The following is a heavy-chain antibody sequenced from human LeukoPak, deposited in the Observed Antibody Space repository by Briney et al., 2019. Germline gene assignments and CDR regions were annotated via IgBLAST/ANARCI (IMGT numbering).Heavy chain of an antibody. CDR2: SGRT. J-gene: IGHJ3*02. CDR3: ARPLLSGYYYVGAFDI. V-gene: IGHV4-61*07. Sequence: SGRTNYNPSLKSRVTISVDTSKNQFSLRLSSVTAADTAVYYCARPLLSGYYYVGAFDIWGQGTMVTVSS. D-gene: IGHD3-10*02.